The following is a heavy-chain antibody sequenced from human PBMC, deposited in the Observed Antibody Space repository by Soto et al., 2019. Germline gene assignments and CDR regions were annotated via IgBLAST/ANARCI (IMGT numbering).Heavy chain of an antibody. CDR3: AGGLRRVTNWFDP. CDR1: GYSFTSYW. CDR2: IYPGDSDT. V-gene: IGHV5-51*01. Sequence: GESLKISCPGSGYSFTSYWIGWVRQMPGKGLEWMGIIYPGDSDTRYSPSFQGKVTISADKSISTAYLQWSSLKASDTATYYCAGGLRRVTNWFDPWGQGTLFTVAS. J-gene: IGHJ5*02. D-gene: IGHD2-21*02.